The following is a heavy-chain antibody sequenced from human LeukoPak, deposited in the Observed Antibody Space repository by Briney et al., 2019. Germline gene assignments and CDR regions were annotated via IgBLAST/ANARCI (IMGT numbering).Heavy chain of an antibody. Sequence: GGSLRLSCAASGFTFSSYGMHWVRQAPGKGLEWVAFIRYDGSNKYYADSVKGRFTISRDNSKNTLYLQMNSLRAEDTAVYYCAKYGPGAVWFGELKGIDYWGQGTLVTVSS. CDR1: GFTFSSYG. CDR2: IRYDGSNK. J-gene: IGHJ4*02. CDR3: AKYGPGAVWFGELKGIDY. V-gene: IGHV3-30*02. D-gene: IGHD3-10*01.